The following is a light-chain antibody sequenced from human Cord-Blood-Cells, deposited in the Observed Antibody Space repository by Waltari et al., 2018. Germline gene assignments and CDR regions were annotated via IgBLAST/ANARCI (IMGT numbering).Light chain of an antibody. CDR3: RSYAGSSRVV. V-gene: IGLV2-23*01. CDR2: EGS. J-gene: IGLJ2*01. CDR1: SSAVRSYNL. Sequence: SALTQPASVSGSPGPSITIACTGTSSAVRSYNLLSWYQQPPGKAPKLMIYEGSMRPSGVSNRFSGSKSGNTASLTISGLQAEDEADYYCRSYAGSSRVVFGGGTKLTVL.